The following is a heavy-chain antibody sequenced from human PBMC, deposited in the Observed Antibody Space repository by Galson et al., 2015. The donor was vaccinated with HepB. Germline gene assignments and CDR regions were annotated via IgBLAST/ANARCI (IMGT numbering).Heavy chain of an antibody. Sequence: SLRLSCAASGFTFSSYGMHWVRQAPGKGLEWVAVIWYDGGNKYYADSVKGRFTISRDNSKNTLYLQMNSLRAEDTAVYYCARESIAVAGTRLGYWGQGTLVTVSS. J-gene: IGHJ4*02. D-gene: IGHD6-19*01. CDR2: IWYDGGNK. CDR1: GFTFSSYG. CDR3: ARESIAVAGTRLGY. V-gene: IGHV3-33*08.